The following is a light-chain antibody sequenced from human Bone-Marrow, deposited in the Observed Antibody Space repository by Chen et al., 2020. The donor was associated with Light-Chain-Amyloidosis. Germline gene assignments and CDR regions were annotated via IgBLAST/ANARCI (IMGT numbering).Light chain of an antibody. V-gene: IGLV6-57*01. CDR1: SGRIATNY. CDR3: QSYQGSSQGV. Sequence: NFMLTQPHSVSESPGKTVIISCTRSSGRIATNYVQWYQQRPGSSPTTVIYEDDQRPSGVPDRCSGSIDRSSNSASLTISGLKTEDEDDYYCQSYQGSSQGVFGGGTKLTVL. J-gene: IGLJ3*02. CDR2: EDD.